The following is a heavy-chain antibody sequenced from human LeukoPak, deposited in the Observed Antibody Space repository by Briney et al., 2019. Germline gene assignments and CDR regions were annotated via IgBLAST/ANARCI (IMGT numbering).Heavy chain of an antibody. V-gene: IGHV4-34*01. J-gene: IGHJ4*02. D-gene: IGHD6-19*01. CDR1: GGSFSGYY. CDR3: ARDSSGWYYFDY. Sequence: SETLSLTCAVYGGSFSGYYWSWIRQPPGKGLEWIGEINHSGSTNYNPSLKSRVTISVDTSKNQFSLKLRSVTAADTAVYYCARDSSGWYYFDYWGQGTLVTVSS. CDR2: INHSGST.